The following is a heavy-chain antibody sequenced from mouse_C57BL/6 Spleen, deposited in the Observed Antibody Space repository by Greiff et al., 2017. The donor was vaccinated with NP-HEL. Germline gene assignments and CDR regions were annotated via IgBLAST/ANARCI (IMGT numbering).Heavy chain of an antibody. CDR3: ARSYDCDMDY. D-gene: IGHD6-5*01. Sequence: QVQLQQSGAELVRPGASVKLPCKASGYTFTDYYINWVKQRPGQGLEWIARIYPGSGNTYYNEKFKGKATLTAEKSSSTAYMELSSLTSEDTAVYYCARSYDCDMDYWGQGTTVTVSS. J-gene: IGHJ4*01. CDR1: GYTFTDYY. CDR2: IYPGSGNT. V-gene: IGHV1-76*01.